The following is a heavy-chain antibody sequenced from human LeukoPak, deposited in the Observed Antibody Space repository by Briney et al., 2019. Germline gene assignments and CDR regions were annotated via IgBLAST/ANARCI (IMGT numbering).Heavy chain of an antibody. CDR1: GFTFSSYW. CDR3: ARGGHCSTTSCSNYDGMDV. CDR2: TWYDGSNK. V-gene: IGHV3-33*08. J-gene: IGHJ6*02. D-gene: IGHD2-2*01. Sequence: PWGSLRLSCAASGFTFSSYWMSWVRQAPGKGLEWVAATWYDGSNKYYADSVKGRFTISRDNSKNTLYLQMNRLRAEDTAVYFCARGGHCSTTSCSNYDGMDVWGQGTTLTVSS.